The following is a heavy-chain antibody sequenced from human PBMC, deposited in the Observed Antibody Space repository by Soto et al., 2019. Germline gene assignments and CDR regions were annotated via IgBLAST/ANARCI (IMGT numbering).Heavy chain of an antibody. Sequence: GGSLRLSCAASGFTFSNAWMSWVRQAPGKGLEWVGRIKSKTDGGTTDYAAPVKGRFTISRDDSKNTLYLQMNSLKTEDTAVYYCTTDLESRGWYDASGYWGKGTLVTVSS. V-gene: IGHV3-15*01. CDR2: IKSKTDGGTT. D-gene: IGHD6-19*01. CDR1: GFTFSNAW. J-gene: IGHJ4*02. CDR3: TTDLESRGWYDASGY.